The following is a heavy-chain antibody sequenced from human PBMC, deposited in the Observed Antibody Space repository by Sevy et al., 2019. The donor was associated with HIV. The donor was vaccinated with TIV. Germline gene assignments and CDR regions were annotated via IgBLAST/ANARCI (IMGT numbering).Heavy chain of an antibody. Sequence: ASVMVSCKASGYTLTSYGISWVRQAPGQGLEWMGWISVYKGNTNYAQKLQGRVTMTTNTSTSTAYMELRGLRSDDTAVYYCASAGYYSGYYDILTCLDYWGQGTLVTVSS. CDR2: ISVYKGNT. D-gene: IGHD3-9*01. V-gene: IGHV1-18*01. CDR3: ASAGYYSGYYDILTCLDY. J-gene: IGHJ4*02. CDR1: GYTLTSYG.